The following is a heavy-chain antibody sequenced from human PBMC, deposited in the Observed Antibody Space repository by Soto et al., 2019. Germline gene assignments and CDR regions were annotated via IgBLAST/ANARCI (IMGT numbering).Heavy chain of an antibody. J-gene: IGHJ4*02. V-gene: IGHV3-74*01. CDR3: ARVGQGRYYFGY. CDR2: INGDGSTT. Sequence: EVHLVESGGGSVQPGGSLKLSCAGSGFAFSSYWIHWVRQVPGKGLVWVSRINGDGSTTSYADSVRGRFTISRDNAKDTLYLQMNSLRAEDTALYYCARVGQGRYYFGYWGQGTLVTVSS. CDR1: GFAFSSYW.